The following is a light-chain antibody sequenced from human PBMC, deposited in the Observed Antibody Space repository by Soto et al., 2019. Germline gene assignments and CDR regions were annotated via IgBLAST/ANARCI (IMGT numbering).Light chain of an antibody. CDR2: KAS. CDR1: QTISSW. V-gene: IGKV1-5*03. CDR3: QQYNSYSEA. Sequence: DIRMTQSPSTVSGSVGDRVTIPCLASQTISSWLDWYQQKPGKAPKLLIYKASTLKRGVPSRFSGSGSGTEFTLTISSLQPDDFATYYCQQYNSYSEAFGQGTKVDIK. J-gene: IGKJ1*01.